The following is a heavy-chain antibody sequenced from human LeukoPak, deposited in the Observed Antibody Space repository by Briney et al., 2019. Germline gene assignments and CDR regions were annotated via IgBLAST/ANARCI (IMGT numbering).Heavy chain of an antibody. Sequence: PGGSLRLSCAASGFTFSSYWMHWVRQAPGKGLVCVSRINSDGSSTSYADSVKGRFTISRDNAKNTLYLQMNSLRAEDTAVYYCARGFKYGGNSNMDYWGQGTLVTVSS. D-gene: IGHD4-23*01. V-gene: IGHV3-74*01. J-gene: IGHJ4*02. CDR1: GFTFSSYW. CDR3: ARGFKYGGNSNMDY. CDR2: INSDGSST.